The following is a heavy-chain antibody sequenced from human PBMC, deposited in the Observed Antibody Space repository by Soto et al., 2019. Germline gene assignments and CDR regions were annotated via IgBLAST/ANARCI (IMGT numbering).Heavy chain of an antibody. D-gene: IGHD4-17*01. CDR2: IYSGGST. CDR3: VATVTTGEDYFDY. J-gene: IGHJ4*02. V-gene: IGHV3-66*01. Sequence: GGSLRLSCAASGFTVSSNYMSWVRQAPGKGLEWVSVIYSGGSTYYADSVKGRFTISRDNSKNTLYLQMNSLRAEDTAVYYCVATVTTGEDYFDYWGQGTLVTVSS. CDR1: GFTVSSNY.